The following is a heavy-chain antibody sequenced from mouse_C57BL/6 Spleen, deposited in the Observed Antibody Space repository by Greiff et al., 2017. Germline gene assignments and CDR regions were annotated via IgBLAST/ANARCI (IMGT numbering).Heavy chain of an antibody. J-gene: IGHJ2*01. V-gene: IGHV1-15*01. D-gene: IGHD1-1*01. Sequence: QVQLKESGAGLVRPGASLTLSCTASGYTFTDYAMHWVQQTPVHGLEWIGAIDSETGGTAYTPKVKGKAILSADNSSNTPYLERRSLTSDDSAVYYCTRSRAYYGSNHDYWGQGTTLTVSS. CDR2: IDSETGGT. CDR1: GYTFTDYA. CDR3: TRSRAYYGSNHDY.